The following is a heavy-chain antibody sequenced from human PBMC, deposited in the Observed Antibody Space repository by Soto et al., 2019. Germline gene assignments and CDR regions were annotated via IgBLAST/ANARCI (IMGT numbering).Heavy chain of an antibody. CDR3: ASSFSFSNDY. CDR2: IWYDGSNK. Sequence: HPGGSLRLSCAASGFTFSSYGMHWVRQAPGKGLEWVAVIWYDGSNKYYADSVKGRFTTSRDNSKNTLYLQMNSLRAEDTAVYYCASSFSFSNDYWGQGTLVTVSS. CDR1: GFTFSSYG. D-gene: IGHD3-16*02. J-gene: IGHJ4*02. V-gene: IGHV3-33*01.